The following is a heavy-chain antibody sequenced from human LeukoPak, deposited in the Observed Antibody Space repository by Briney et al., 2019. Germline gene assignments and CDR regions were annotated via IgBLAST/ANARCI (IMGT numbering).Heavy chain of an antibody. CDR1: GFTFSSYA. Sequence: PGGSLRLSCAASGFTFSSYAMHWVRQAPGKGLEWVAVISYDGSNKYYADSVKGRLTISRDNSKNTLYLQMNSLRAEDTAVYYCARGDGWLLPHYYFDYWGQGTLVTVSS. V-gene: IGHV3-30-3*01. CDR3: ARGDGWLLPHYYFDY. D-gene: IGHD3-22*01. J-gene: IGHJ4*02. CDR2: ISYDGSNK.